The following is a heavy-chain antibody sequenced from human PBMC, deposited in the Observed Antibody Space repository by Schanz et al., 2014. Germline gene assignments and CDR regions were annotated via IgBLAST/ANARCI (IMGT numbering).Heavy chain of an antibody. J-gene: IGHJ4*02. Sequence: EVQLLESGGGLVQPGGSLRLSCAASGFTFSSYAMSWVRQAPGKGLEWVSAISGSGGSTYYADSVKGRFTISRDNSKNTVYLQMNSLRPGDTAVDYCARESSNDIVLVPGAVFDHWGQGILVTVSS. D-gene: IGHD2-2*01. CDR3: ARESSNDIVLVPGAVFDH. V-gene: IGHV3-23*01. CDR1: GFTFSSYA. CDR2: ISGSGGST.